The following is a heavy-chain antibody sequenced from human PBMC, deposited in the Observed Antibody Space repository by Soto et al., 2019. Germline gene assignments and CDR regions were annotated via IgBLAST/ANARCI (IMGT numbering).Heavy chain of an antibody. Sequence: PGESLKISCKGSVYNFAGYWIAWVRQMPGKGLELMGIIYPSDSDTRYRPSFQGQVTISADKSISSAYLQWSSLRASDTAMYYCARGGVSTRTFGYLGQGQPVTVSA. CDR2: IYPSDSDT. V-gene: IGHV5-51*01. D-gene: IGHD3-3*01. CDR1: VYNFAGYW. CDR3: ARGGVSTRTFGY. J-gene: IGHJ4*02.